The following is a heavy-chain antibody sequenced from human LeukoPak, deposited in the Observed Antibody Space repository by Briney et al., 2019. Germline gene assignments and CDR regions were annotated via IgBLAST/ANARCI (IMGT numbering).Heavy chain of an antibody. CDR1: GFTFSSYG. V-gene: IGHV3-30*02. CDR2: IRYDGSNK. D-gene: IGHD2-2*01. J-gene: IGHJ4*02. CDR3: ANAPRSGSHCSSTSCPIDY. Sequence: PGGSLRLSCAASGFTFSSYGMHWVRQAPGKGLEWVAFIRYDGSNKYYADSVKGRFTISRDNSKNTLYLQMNSLRAEDTAVYYCANAPRSGSHCSSTSCPIDYWGQGTLVTVSS.